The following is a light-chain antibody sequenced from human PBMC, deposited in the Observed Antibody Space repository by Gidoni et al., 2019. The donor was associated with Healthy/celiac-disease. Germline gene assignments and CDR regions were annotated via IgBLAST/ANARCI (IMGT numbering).Light chain of an antibody. Sequence: AIQMTQSPSSLSASVGERVTITCRASQGIRNDLGWYQQKPGKAPKLLIYAASSLQSGVPSRFSGSGSGTDFTLTISSLQPEDFATYYCLQDYNYPRTFGQXTKVEIK. CDR3: LQDYNYPRT. CDR1: QGIRND. V-gene: IGKV1-6*01. J-gene: IGKJ1*01. CDR2: AAS.